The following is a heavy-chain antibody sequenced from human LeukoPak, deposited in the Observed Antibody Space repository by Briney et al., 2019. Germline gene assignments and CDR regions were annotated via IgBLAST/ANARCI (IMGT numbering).Heavy chain of an antibody. CDR3: AKGIAAAGRIYFDY. D-gene: IGHD6-13*01. CDR1: GFTFSSYA. V-gene: IGHV3-23*01. Sequence: TGGSLRLSCAASGFTFSSYAMSWVRQAPGKGLEWVSAISGSGGSTYYADSVKGRFTISRDNSKNTLYLQMNSLGAEDTAVYYCAKGIAAAGRIYFDYWGQGTLVTVSS. CDR2: ISGSGGST. J-gene: IGHJ4*02.